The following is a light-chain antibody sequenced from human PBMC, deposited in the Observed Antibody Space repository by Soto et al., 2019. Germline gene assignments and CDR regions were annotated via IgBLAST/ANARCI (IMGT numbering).Light chain of an antibody. Sequence: IQLTQSPSSLSASVGDRVTITCRASQGISSYLAWYQQKPGKAPNLLIYAASTLQSGVPSRFSGSGSGTNFTLTISSLQPEDFAVYYCQQYNNWPLTFGGGTKVDIK. CDR1: QGISSY. V-gene: IGKV1-9*01. CDR3: QQYNNWPLT. CDR2: AAS. J-gene: IGKJ4*01.